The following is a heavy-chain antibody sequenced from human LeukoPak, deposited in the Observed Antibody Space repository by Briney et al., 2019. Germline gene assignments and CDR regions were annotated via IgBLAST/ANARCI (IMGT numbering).Heavy chain of an antibody. CDR3: AKDREELPDNPFFDY. D-gene: IGHD5-24*01. CDR1: GFTFSSYG. CDR2: ISGSGGST. Sequence: PGGSLRLSCAASGFTFSSYGMSWVRQAPGKGLEWVSAISGSGGSTYYADSVKGRFTISRDNSKNTLYLQMNSLRAEDTAVYYCAKDREELPDNPFFDYWGQGTLVTVSS. V-gene: IGHV3-23*01. J-gene: IGHJ4*02.